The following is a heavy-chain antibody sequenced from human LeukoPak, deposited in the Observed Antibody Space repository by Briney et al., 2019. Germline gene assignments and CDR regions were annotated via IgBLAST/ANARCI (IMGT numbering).Heavy chain of an antibody. J-gene: IGHJ4*02. V-gene: IGHV4-34*01. CDR2: INHSGST. CDR1: GGSFSGYY. CDR3: ARRSWEYYFDY. D-gene: IGHD1-26*01. Sequence: SETLSLTCAVYGGSFSGYYWIWIRQPPGEALEWIGEINHSGSTNYNPSLKSRVTISVDTSKNQLSLKLSSVTAADTPVYYCARRSWEYYFDYWGQGTLVTVSS.